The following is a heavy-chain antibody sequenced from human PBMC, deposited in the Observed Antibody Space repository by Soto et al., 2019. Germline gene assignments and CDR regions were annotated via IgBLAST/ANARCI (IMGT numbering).Heavy chain of an antibody. CDR1: GYTFTGYY. V-gene: IGHV1-2*04. D-gene: IGHD6-19*01. CDR2: INPNSGGT. Sequence: GASVKVSCKASGYTFTGYYMHWVRQAPGQGLEWMGWINPNSGGTNYAQKFQGWVTMTRDTSISTAYMELSRLRSDDTAVYYCARVGLPGYSSGWQWYYFDYWGQGTLVTVSS. CDR3: ARVGLPGYSSGWQWYYFDY. J-gene: IGHJ4*02.